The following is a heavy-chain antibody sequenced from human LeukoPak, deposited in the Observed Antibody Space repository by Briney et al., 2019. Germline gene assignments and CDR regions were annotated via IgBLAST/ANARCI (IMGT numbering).Heavy chain of an antibody. Sequence: SETLSLTCAVYGGSVSGYYWSWIRQPPGKGLEWIGEINHSGSTNYNPSLKSRVTISVDTSKNQFSLKLSSVTAADTAVYYCARGGGSGWYHYYYGMDVWGKGTTVTVSS. CDR1: GGSVSGYY. J-gene: IGHJ6*04. CDR2: INHSGST. D-gene: IGHD6-19*01. V-gene: IGHV4-34*01. CDR3: ARGGGSGWYHYYYGMDV.